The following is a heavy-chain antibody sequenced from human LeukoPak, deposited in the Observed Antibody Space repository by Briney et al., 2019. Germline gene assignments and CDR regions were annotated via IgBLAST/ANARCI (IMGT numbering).Heavy chain of an antibody. CDR3: ARMMDTIFALTTAFDY. V-gene: IGHV4-61*02. Sequence: PSETLSLTCTVSGGSISSGSYYWSWIRQPAGKGLEWIGRIYTSGSTNYNPSLKSRVTISVDTSKNQFSLKLSSVTAADTAVYYCARMMDTIFALTTAFDYWGQGTLVTVSS. D-gene: IGHD3-3*01. J-gene: IGHJ4*02. CDR2: IYTSGST. CDR1: GGSISSGSYY.